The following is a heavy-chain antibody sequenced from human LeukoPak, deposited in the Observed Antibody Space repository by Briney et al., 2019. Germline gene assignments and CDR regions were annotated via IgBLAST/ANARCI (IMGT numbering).Heavy chain of an antibody. V-gene: IGHV1-2*02. Sequence: ASVKDSCKASGYTFTGYYMHWVRQAPGQGLEWMGWINPNSGGTNYAQKFQGRVTMTRDTSISTAYMELSRLRSDDTAVYYCAKTDCTSTSCFVGWFDPWGQGTLVTVSS. CDR3: AKTDCTSTSCFVGWFDP. CDR1: GYTFTGYY. J-gene: IGHJ5*02. D-gene: IGHD2-2*01. CDR2: INPNSGGT.